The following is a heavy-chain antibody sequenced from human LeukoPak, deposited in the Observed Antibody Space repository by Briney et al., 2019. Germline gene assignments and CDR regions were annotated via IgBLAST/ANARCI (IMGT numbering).Heavy chain of an antibody. V-gene: IGHV3-48*01. J-gene: IGHJ4*02. CDR2: ISPSATTI. CDR3: AREYSSSSGRSFDY. Sequence: GGSLRLSCAASGFTFRSYWMHWVRQAPGKGLEWVSYISPSATTIYYADSVKGRFTISRDNAKNSLYLQMNSLRAEDTAVYYCAREYSSSSGRSFDYWGQGTLVTVSS. D-gene: IGHD6-6*01. CDR1: GFTFRSYW.